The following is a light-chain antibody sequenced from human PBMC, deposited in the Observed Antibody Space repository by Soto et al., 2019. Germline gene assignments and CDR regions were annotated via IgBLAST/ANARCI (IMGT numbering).Light chain of an antibody. J-gene: IGKJ2*01. CDR2: DVF. V-gene: IGKV1-5*01. Sequence: DIQMTQSPSSLSASVGDRVTITCRASQSITYWLAWYQQKPGRAPKLLIYDVFNLQSGVPSRFSGSGSGTEFTLTISSLQPDDSATYYCQQYHSVSFTFGQGTKVDIK. CDR1: QSITYW. CDR3: QQYHSVSFT.